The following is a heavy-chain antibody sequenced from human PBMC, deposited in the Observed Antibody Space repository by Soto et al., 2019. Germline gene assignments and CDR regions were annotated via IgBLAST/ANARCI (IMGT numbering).Heavy chain of an antibody. V-gene: IGHV3-7*01. Sequence: GGSLRHSCAASGFTFSSYWMSWVRQAPGKGLEWVANIKQDGSEKYYVDSVKGRFTISRDNAKNSLYLQMNSLRAEDTAVYYCARAVRDQLLFYFDYWGQGTLVTVSS. CDR2: IKQDGSEK. CDR1: GFTFSSYW. D-gene: IGHD2-2*01. CDR3: ARAVRDQLLFYFDY. J-gene: IGHJ4*02.